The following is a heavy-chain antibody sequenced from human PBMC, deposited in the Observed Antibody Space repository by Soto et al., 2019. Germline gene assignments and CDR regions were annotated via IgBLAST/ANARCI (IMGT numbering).Heavy chain of an antibody. CDR2: IYYSGST. CDR1: GGSISSGGYY. D-gene: IGHD5-18*01. J-gene: IGHJ3*02. V-gene: IGHV4-31*03. Sequence: PSETLSLTCTVSGGSISSGGYYWSWIRQHPGKGLEWIGYIYYSGSTYYNPSLKSRVTISVDTSKNQFSLKLSSVTAADTAVYYCARAGVSTAMVSFHITPGAFDIWGQGXMVTVSS. CDR3: ARAGVSTAMVSFHITPGAFDI.